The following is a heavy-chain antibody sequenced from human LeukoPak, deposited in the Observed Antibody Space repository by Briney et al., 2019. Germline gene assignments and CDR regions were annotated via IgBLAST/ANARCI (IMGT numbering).Heavy chain of an antibody. CDR2: MNPNSGNT. Sequence: ASVKVSCKASGYTFTGYYMHWVRQATGQGLEWMGWMNPNSGNTGYAQKFQGRVTMTRNTSISTAYMELSSLRSEDTAVYYCARADGDYGTDYWGQGTLVTVSS. CDR1: GYTFTGYY. CDR3: ARADGDYGTDY. V-gene: IGHV1-8*02. D-gene: IGHD4/OR15-4a*01. J-gene: IGHJ4*02.